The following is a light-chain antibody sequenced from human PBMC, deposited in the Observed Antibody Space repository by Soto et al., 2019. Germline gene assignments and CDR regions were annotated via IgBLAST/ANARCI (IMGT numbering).Light chain of an antibody. Sequence: SVLTQPPSASGSPGQSVTISCTGTSSDVGGYNYVSWYQQHPGKAPKLMIYEVSKRPSGVPDRFSGSKSGNTASLTVSGLQAEDEADYYCSSYADSNNVFGTGTKVTVL. CDR2: EVS. J-gene: IGLJ1*01. CDR3: SSYADSNNV. CDR1: SSDVGGYNY. V-gene: IGLV2-8*01.